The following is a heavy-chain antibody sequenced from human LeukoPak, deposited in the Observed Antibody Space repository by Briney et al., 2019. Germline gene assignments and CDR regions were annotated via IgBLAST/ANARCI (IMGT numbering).Heavy chain of an antibody. J-gene: IGHJ5*02. CDR1: GYTFTSYY. V-gene: IGHV1-46*01. CDR3: AVTYYKIGKFDP. Sequence: ASVKVSCKASGYTFTSYYMHWVRQAPGQGLEWMGIINPSGGSTSYAQKFQGRVTMTRDTSTSTVYMELSSLRSEDTAVYYCAVTYYKIGKFDPWGQGTLVTVSS. D-gene: IGHD3-10*01. CDR2: INPSGGST.